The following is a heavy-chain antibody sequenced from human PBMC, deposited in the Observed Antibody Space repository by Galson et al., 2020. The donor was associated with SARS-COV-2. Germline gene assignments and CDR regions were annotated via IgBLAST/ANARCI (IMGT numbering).Heavy chain of an antibody. D-gene: IGHD6-19*01. CDR3: AREAGTVFWFDA. Sequence: NSGGSLRLTCAASGFTFSSYSMNWVRQAPGKGLEWVSSISSSSSYIYYADSVKGRFTISRDNAKNSLYLQMNSLRAEDTAVYYCAREAGTVFWFDAWGQGTLVTVSS. CDR1: GFTFSSYS. V-gene: IGHV3-21*01. J-gene: IGHJ5*02. CDR2: ISSSSSYI.